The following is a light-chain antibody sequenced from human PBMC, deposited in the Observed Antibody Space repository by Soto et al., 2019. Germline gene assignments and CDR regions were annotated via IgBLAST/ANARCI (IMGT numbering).Light chain of an antibody. J-gene: IGKJ2*01. CDR1: QSISSW. CDR2: KAS. Sequence: DIQMTQSPSTLSASVGDRVTITCRASQSISSWLAWYQQKPGKAPKLLIYKASSLESGVQARFSGSGSGTEFTLTISSRQPDDFATYYCQQYNSIRYTFGQGTKLEIK. V-gene: IGKV1-5*03. CDR3: QQYNSIRYT.